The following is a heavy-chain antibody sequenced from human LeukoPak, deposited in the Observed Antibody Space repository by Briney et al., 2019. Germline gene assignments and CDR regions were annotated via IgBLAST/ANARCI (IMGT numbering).Heavy chain of an antibody. Sequence: SETLSLTCAVYGGSFSGYYWSWIRQPPGKGLEWIGEINHSGSTNYNPSLKSRVTISVDTSKNQFSLKLSSVTAADTAVYYCARVRTVVTYYYYYYYMDVWGKGTTVTVSS. CDR3: ARVRTVVTYYYYYYYMDV. J-gene: IGHJ6*03. V-gene: IGHV4-34*01. CDR1: GGSFSGYY. CDR2: INHSGST. D-gene: IGHD4-23*01.